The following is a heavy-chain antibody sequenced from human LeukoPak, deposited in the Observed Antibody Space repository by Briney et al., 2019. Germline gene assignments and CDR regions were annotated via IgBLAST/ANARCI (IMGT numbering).Heavy chain of an antibody. CDR1: GFIFNSYW. D-gene: IGHD4-17*01. V-gene: IGHV3-74*01. CDR2: INNDGSGT. J-gene: IGHJ4*02. Sequence: AGGSLRLSCAASGFIFNSYWMCWVRQGPGKGLVWVSCINNDGSGTSYADPVKGRFTISRDNSKNTLYLQTSSLGADDTAVYYCVRASTTVPNLLDYWGQGALVSVSS. CDR3: VRASTTVPNLLDY.